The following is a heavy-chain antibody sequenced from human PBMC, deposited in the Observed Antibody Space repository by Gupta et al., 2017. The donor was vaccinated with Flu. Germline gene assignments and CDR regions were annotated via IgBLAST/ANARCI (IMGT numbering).Heavy chain of an antibody. D-gene: IGHD3-9*01. CDR2: INHSGST. J-gene: IGHJ4*02. CDR3: ARYYDMLTGTIQGVYDY. V-gene: IGHV4-34*01. CDR1: D. Sequence: DWSWIRQPPGKGLEWIGEINHSGSTNYNPSLKSRVTISVDTSKNQFSLKLSSVTAADTAVYYCARYYDMLTGTIQGVYDYWGQGTLVTVSS.